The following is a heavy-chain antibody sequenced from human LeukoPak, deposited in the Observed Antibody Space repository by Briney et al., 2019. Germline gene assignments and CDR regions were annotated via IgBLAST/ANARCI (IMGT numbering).Heavy chain of an antibody. CDR1: GFYFTAYA. V-gene: IGHV3-30*04. CDR3: ARDLVATIHYYYGYIDV. CDR2: ISSDGTEA. D-gene: IGHD5-12*01. Sequence: PGGSLRLSCAASGFYFTAYAIHWVRQAPGKGLEWVAVISSDGTEAHYVDSVKGRFTISRDNSKNTVYLDVNSLRSEDTALYFCARDLVATIHYYYGYIDVGGKGTTVTVS. J-gene: IGHJ6*03.